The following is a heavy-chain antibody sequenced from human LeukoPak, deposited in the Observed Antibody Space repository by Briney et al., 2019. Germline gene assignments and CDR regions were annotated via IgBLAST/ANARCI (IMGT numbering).Heavy chain of an antibody. CDR2: INPNSGGT. Sequence: ASVKVSCKASGYTFTGYYMHWVRQAPGQGLEWMGWINPNSGGTNYAQKFQGRVTMTRDTSISTAYMELSRLRSDDTAVYYCARVLGYYYGSGSVSHWGQGTLVTVSS. J-gene: IGHJ4*02. CDR1: GYTFTGYY. V-gene: IGHV1-2*02. CDR3: ARVLGYYYGSGSVSH. D-gene: IGHD3-10*01.